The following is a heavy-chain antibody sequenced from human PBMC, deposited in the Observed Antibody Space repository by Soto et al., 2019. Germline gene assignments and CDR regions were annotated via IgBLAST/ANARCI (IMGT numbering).Heavy chain of an antibody. CDR3: ARATIPNWNYYGMDV. J-gene: IGHJ6*02. D-gene: IGHD1-1*01. Sequence: QVQLQESGPGQVKPSQTLSLTCTVSGGSVNSGGYHWSWIRQHPGKGLEWIGDIYCSGSTYYNPSLKSRVTISIDTSTNHFSLHLSALTAADTAVYYCARATIPNWNYYGMDVWGQGTTVTVSS. CDR1: GGSVNSGGYH. V-gene: IGHV4-31*03. CDR2: IYCSGST.